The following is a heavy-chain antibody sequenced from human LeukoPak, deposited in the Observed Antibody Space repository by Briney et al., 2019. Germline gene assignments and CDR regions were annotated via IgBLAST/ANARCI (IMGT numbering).Heavy chain of an antibody. CDR3: AQLKDGGRYLEG. V-gene: IGHV1-2*02. J-gene: IGHJ4*02. CDR1: GYTFTGYF. Sequence: ASVRVSCKTSGYTFTGYFMHWVRQAPGQGLEWVGWINPNSGGTNYAQKFQGRVTMTRDTSISTAYIELTRLTSGDTAVYYCAQLKDGGRYLEGWGQGTLVTVSS. D-gene: IGHD1-26*01. CDR2: INPNSGGT.